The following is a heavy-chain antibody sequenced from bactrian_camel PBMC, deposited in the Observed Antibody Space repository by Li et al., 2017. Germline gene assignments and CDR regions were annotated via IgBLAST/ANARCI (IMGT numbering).Heavy chain of an antibody. CDR2: IDGRRT. D-gene: IGHD1*01. CDR3: AASVGACYGKIDFGLAPSDFRY. CDR1: EDTYSEHN. V-gene: IGHV3S53*01. J-gene: IGHJ6*01. Sequence: HVQLVESGGGSVQAGGSLRLSCAASEDTYSEHNMAWFRQATGKEREGVAGIDGRRTVYTDSVKGRFTNSRGNGKNSLDLQMNNLKPEDTAMYYCAASVGACYGKIDFGLAPSDFRYWGQGTQVTVS.